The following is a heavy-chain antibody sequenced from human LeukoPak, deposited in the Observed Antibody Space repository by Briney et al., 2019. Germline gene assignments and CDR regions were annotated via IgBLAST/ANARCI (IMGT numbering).Heavy chain of an antibody. J-gene: IGHJ6*02. Sequence: ASVKVSCKASVGTFSSYAISWVRQAPGQGLEWMGGIIPIFGTANYAQRFQGRVTITADESTSTAYMELSSLRSEDTAVYYCAARGDGDYGEAYYYYGMDVWGQGTTVTVSS. V-gene: IGHV1-69*01. CDR1: VGTFSSYA. D-gene: IGHD4-17*01. CDR2: IIPIFGTA. CDR3: AARGDGDYGEAYYYYGMDV.